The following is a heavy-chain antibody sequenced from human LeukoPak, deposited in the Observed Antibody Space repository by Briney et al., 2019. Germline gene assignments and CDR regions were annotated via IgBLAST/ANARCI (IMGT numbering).Heavy chain of an antibody. CDR1: GYSISSGYY. CDR2: IYHSGST. CDR3: APGRFLEWFP. D-gene: IGHD3-3*01. V-gene: IGHV4-38-2*02. Sequence: PSETLSLTCTVSGYSISSGYYWGWIRPPPGKGLEWIGSIYHSGSTYYNPSLKSRVTISVDTSKNQFSLKLSSVTAADTAVYYCAPGRFLEWFPWGQGTLVTVSS. J-gene: IGHJ5*02.